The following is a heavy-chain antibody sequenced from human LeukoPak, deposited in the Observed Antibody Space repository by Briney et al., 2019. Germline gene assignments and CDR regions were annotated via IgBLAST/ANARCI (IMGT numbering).Heavy chain of an antibody. Sequence: PSETLSLTCTVSGGSFSSYYWSWIRQPPGKGLEWIGYIDYSGSTNYNPSLKSRVTISIDASKKQLSLKLRSVTAADTAVYYCAGASRDYRYDYWGQGTLVPVSS. J-gene: IGHJ4*02. CDR3: AGASRDYRYDY. D-gene: IGHD4-11*01. CDR1: GGSFSSYY. CDR2: IDYSGST. V-gene: IGHV4-59*01.